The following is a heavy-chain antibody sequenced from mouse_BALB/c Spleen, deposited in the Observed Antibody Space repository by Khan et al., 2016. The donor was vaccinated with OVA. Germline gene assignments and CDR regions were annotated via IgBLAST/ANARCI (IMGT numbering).Heavy chain of an antibody. Sequence: EVQLQESGPGLVKPSQSLSLTCTVTGYSITSGYGWNWIRQFPGNKLEWMGYISYSGSTNYNPSLKSRISITRDTSKNMFFLQLKAVAAEDTATYYCARTARIKYWGQGTTLTVSS. CDR1: GYSITSGYG. V-gene: IGHV3-2*02. CDR2: ISYSGST. J-gene: IGHJ2*01. CDR3: ARTARIKY. D-gene: IGHD1-2*01.